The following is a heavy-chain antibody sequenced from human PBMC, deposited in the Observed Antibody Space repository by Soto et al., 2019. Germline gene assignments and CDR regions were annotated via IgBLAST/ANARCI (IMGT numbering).Heavy chain of an antibody. J-gene: IGHJ6*04. Sequence: SVKVSCKASGFTFTSSAMQWVRQARGQRLEWIGWIVVGSGNTNYAQKFQERVTITRDMSTSTAYMELSSLRSEDTAVYYCAADPSYYGSGSYYSAYIVWGKGTTVTVSS. CDR2: IVVGSGNT. CDR3: AADPSYYGSGSYYSAYIV. D-gene: IGHD3-10*01. CDR1: GFTFTSSA. V-gene: IGHV1-58*02.